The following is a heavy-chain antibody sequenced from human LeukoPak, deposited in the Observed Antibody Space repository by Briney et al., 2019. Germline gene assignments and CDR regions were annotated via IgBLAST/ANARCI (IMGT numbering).Heavy chain of an antibody. V-gene: IGHV4-59*12. D-gene: IGHD6-13*01. CDR2: IFYSGTT. CDR3: ARGRYSSSWYGY. CDR1: GDSISSYY. J-gene: IGHJ4*02. Sequence: SETLSLTCTVSGDSISSYYWSWIRQPPGKGLEWIGYIFYSGTTNYNPSLKSRVTISVDTSKNQFSLKLSSVTAADTAVYYCARGRYSSSWYGYWGQGTLVTVSS.